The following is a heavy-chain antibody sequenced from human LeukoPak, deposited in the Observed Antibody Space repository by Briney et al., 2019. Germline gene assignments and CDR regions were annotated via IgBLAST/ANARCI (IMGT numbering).Heavy chain of an antibody. CDR1: GLPFNSYA. D-gene: IGHD3-16*02. CDR2: INRSGCST. Sequence: GGSLRLSFAASGLPFNSYAMRWVRPAPGKGLGWVSAINRSGCSTYYSESVKGRFTISRDNSKNTLYLQMNSLRAEDTAVYYCAKGGHDYVWGSYRYYFDYWGQGTLVTVSS. CDR3: AKGGHDYVWGSYRYYFDY. V-gene: IGHV3-23*01. J-gene: IGHJ4*02.